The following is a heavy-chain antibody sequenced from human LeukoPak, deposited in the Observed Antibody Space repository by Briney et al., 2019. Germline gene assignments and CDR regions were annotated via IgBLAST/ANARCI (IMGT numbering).Heavy chain of an antibody. V-gene: IGHV1-2*02. Sequence: ASVKVSCKGSRYTFTDYYIHWVRQAPGQGLKWMGWINPNTGGTNSEQKFQGRVTMTRDTSISTVYMELNRLTSDDTAVYFCARAYTKRWFDSWGQGPLATVSS. CDR1: RYTFTDYY. CDR2: INPNTGGT. CDR3: ARAYTKRWFDS. D-gene: IGHD4-11*01. J-gene: IGHJ5*01.